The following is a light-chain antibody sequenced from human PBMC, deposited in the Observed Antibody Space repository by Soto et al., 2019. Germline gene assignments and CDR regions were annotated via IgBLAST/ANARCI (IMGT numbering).Light chain of an antibody. CDR2: HNT. CDR1: SSNIVNNN. V-gene: IGLV1-47*02. CDR3: AAWDDSLGAVV. J-gene: IGLJ2*01. Sequence: QAVLTQPPSASATPGQRVTISCSGSSSNIVNNNAYWYQHVPGTAPKLIIHHNTLRPSWVPDLFSGSKSGTSASLAISGLQSDDDSDYYCAAWDDSLGAVVFGGGTKVTVL.